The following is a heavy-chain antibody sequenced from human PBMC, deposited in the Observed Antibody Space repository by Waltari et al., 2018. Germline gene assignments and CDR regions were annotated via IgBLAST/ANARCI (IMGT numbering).Heavy chain of an antibody. CDR3: AKAGRNCSGGSCYSSFDY. D-gene: IGHD2-15*01. CDR1: GFTFSSYG. Sequence: QVQLVESGGGVVQPGRSLRLSCAASGFTFSSYGMHWVRQAPGKGLEWVAVIWYDGSNKYYADSVKGRFTISRDNSKNTLYLQMNSLRAEDTAVYYCAKAGRNCSGGSCYSSFDYWGQGTLVTVSS. CDR2: IWYDGSNK. V-gene: IGHV3-33*06. J-gene: IGHJ4*02.